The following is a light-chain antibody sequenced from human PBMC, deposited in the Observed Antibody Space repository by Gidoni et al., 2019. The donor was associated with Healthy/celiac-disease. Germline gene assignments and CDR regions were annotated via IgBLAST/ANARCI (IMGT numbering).Light chain of an antibody. Sequence: SYKLTQPPSVSVPPGQTASITCSGDKLGDKYACWYQQKPGQSPVLVIYQDSKRPSGIPERFSGSNSGNTATLTISGTQAMDEADYYCQAWDSSTASVVFGGGTKLTVL. J-gene: IGLJ2*01. CDR2: QDS. CDR3: QAWDSSTASVV. V-gene: IGLV3-1*01. CDR1: KLGDKY.